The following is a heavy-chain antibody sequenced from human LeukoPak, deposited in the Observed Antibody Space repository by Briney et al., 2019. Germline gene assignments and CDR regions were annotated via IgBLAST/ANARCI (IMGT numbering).Heavy chain of an antibody. D-gene: IGHD2-8*01. Sequence: GGSLRLSCAASGFTFNNYGMSWVRQPPGKGLEWVSAISASGGDTYYADSVKGRFTISRDNSKNTLYLQMNSLRAEDTAVYYCAKDRPVYAVGYWGQGTLVTVSS. J-gene: IGHJ4*02. CDR2: ISASGGDT. CDR3: AKDRPVYAVGY. CDR1: GFTFNNYG. V-gene: IGHV3-23*01.